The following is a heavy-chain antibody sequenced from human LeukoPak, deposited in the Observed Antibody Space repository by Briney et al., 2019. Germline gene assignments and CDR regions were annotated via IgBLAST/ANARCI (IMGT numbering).Heavy chain of an antibody. CDR3: ARASYYGDFDY. D-gene: IGHD4-17*01. V-gene: IGHV4-59*01. Sequence: SETLSLTCTVSGGSISSYYWSWIRQPPGKGLEWIGYIYYSGSTNYNPSLKSRVTISVDTSKNQFSLKLSSVTAADTAVYYCARASYYGDFDYWGQGTLVTVSS. CDR2: IYYSGST. J-gene: IGHJ4*02. CDR1: GGSISSYY.